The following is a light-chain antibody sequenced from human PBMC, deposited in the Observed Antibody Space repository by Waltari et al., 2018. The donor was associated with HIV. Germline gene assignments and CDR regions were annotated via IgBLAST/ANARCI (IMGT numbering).Light chain of an antibody. J-gene: IGLJ2*01. CDR3: QSTDSSGTRI. V-gene: IGLV1-40*01. Sequence: QSVLTQPPSVSGAPGQRVTISCTGTTSNIGADYDVHWYRQSPGTSPQLLIYGDNNRPSGVPDRFSGSTSGTTVTLTISGLQAEDEADYYCQSTDSSGTRIFGGGTKLTVL. CDR2: GDN. CDR1: TSNIGADYD.